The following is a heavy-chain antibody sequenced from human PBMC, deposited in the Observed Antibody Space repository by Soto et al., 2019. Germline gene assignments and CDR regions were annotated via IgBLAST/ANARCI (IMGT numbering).Heavy chain of an antibody. D-gene: IGHD5-18*01. CDR2: IIPIFGTA. CDR1: GGTFSSYA. V-gene: IGHV1-69*12. CDR3: ARVDTAMALAY. Sequence: QVQLVQSGAEVKKPGSSVKVSGKASGGTFSSYAISWVRQSPGQGLEWMGGIIPIFGTANYAQKVQGRVTSTADEPTSTAYMELSSLRSEDTAVYYGARVDTAMALAYWGQGTLVTVSS. J-gene: IGHJ4*02.